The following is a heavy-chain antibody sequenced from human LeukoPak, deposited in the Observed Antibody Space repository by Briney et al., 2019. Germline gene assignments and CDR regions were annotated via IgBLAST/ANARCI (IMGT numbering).Heavy chain of an antibody. CDR3: ARGWADSSIRDYLHY. CDR1: GFTFSSYL. D-gene: IGHD6-13*01. J-gene: IGHJ4*02. V-gene: IGHV3-7*05. CDR2: IKQDGSEK. Sequence: GGSLRLSCAASGFTFSSYLMSWVRQAPGKGLEWVANIKQDGSEKYYVDSVKGRFTISRDNAKNSLYLQMNSLRAEDTAVYYCARGWADSSIRDYLHYWGQGTLVTVSS.